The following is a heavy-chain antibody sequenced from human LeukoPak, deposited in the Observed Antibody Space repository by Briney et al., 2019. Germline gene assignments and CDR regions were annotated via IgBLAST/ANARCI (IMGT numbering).Heavy chain of an antibody. CDR1: GYTFTGYY. Sequence: ASVKVSCKASGYTFTGYYMHWVRQAPGQGLEWMGWINPNSGGTNYAQKFQGRVTMTRDTSISTAYMALSRLRSDDTAVYYCARDSPYYYGMDVWGQGTTVTVSS. CDR2: INPNSGGT. J-gene: IGHJ6*02. CDR3: ARDSPYYYGMDV. V-gene: IGHV1-2*02.